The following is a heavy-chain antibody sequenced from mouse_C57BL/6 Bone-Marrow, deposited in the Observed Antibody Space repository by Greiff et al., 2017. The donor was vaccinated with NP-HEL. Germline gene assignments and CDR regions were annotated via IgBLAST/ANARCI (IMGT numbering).Heavy chain of an antibody. CDR2: ISDGGSYT. D-gene: IGHD4-1*01. CDR1: GFTFSSYA. J-gene: IGHJ4*01. CDR3: ARDGTYYYAMDY. Sequence: EVMLVESGGGLVKPGGSLKLSCAASGFTFSSYAMSWVRQTPEKRLEWVATISDGGSYTYYPDNVKGRFTISRDNATNNLYLQMSHLKSEDTAMYYCARDGTYYYAMDYWGQGTSVTVSS. V-gene: IGHV5-4*01.